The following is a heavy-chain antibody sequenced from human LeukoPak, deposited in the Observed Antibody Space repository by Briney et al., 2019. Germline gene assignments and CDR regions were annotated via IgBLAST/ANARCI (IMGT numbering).Heavy chain of an antibody. CDR1: GFTFKSHA. Sequence: GGSLRLSCAASGFTFKSHAMSWVRQAPGKGLEWVSGINGNGGSTGYADSVKGRFTISRDNAKNSLYLQMNSLRAEDTALYYCAKSGCGNPSCYVNYWGQGTLVTVSS. CDR3: AKSGCGNPSCYVNY. J-gene: IGHJ4*02. V-gene: IGHV3-20*04. CDR2: INGNGGST. D-gene: IGHD2-2*01.